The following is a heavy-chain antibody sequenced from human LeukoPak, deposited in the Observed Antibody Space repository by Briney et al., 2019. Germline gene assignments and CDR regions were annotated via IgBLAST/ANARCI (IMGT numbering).Heavy chain of an antibody. V-gene: IGHV3-21*01. CDR2: ISGSSTYK. J-gene: IGHJ4*02. Sequence: GGSLRLSCEVSGFDFSTYSMNWVRQAPGKGLEWVSSISGSSTYKYYADSVKGRFTISRDNSKNTLYLQMNSLRAEDTAVYYCAKDPFLYYYGSGSYHDYWGQGTLVTVSS. CDR1: GFDFSTYS. CDR3: AKDPFLYYYGSGSYHDY. D-gene: IGHD3-10*01.